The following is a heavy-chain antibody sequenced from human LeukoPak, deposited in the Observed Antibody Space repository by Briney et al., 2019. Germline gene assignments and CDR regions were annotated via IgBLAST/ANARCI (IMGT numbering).Heavy chain of an antibody. V-gene: IGHV4-30-2*01. J-gene: IGHJ4*02. Sequence: SETLSLTCAVSGGSISSGGYSWSWIRQPPGKGLEWIGYIYHSGSTYYNPSLKSRVTLSVDRSKNQFSLKLSSVTAADTAVYYCARAMGGDYVDYWGQGTLVTVSS. CDR1: GGSISSGGYS. D-gene: IGHD4-17*01. CDR2: IYHSGST. CDR3: ARAMGGDYVDY.